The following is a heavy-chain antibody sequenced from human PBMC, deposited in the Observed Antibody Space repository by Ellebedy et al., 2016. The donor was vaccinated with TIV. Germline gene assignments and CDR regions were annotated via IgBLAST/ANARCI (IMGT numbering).Heavy chain of an antibody. CDR3: ARRNYYDSRGYYYLDY. J-gene: IGHJ4*02. D-gene: IGHD3-22*01. CDR1: GYSFTSYW. Sequence: KVSCKGSGYSFTSYWIGWVRQLPGKGLEWMGIIYPGDSHTRYRPSLQGQVTISADTSISTAYLQWSSLKASDTAMYYCARRNYYDSRGYYYLDYWGQGTLVTVSS. V-gene: IGHV5-51*01. CDR2: IYPGDSHT.